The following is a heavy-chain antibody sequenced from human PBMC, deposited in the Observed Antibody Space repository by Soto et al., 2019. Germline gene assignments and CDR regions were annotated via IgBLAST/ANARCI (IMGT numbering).Heavy chain of an antibody. Sequence: QVQLVQSGAEVKKPGSSVKVSCKASGGTFSSYTISWVRQAPGQGLEWMGRIIPILGIANYVQKFQGRVTITADKSTSTAYMELSSLRSEDTAVYYCARAEAGSYYYYYMDVWGKGTTVTVSS. J-gene: IGHJ6*03. V-gene: IGHV1-69*02. CDR3: ARAEAGSYYYYYMDV. CDR2: IIPILGIA. D-gene: IGHD1-26*01. CDR1: GGTFSSYT.